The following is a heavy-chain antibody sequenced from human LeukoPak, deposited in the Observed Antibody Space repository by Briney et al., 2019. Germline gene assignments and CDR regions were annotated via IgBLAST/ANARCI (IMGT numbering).Heavy chain of an antibody. V-gene: IGHV4-4*02. D-gene: IGHD6-13*01. J-gene: IGHJ5*02. CDR2: IYHSGST. CDR3: ARGYSSSWYQGPSNWFDP. CDR1: GGSISSSNW. Sequence: PSGTLSLTCAVSGGSISSSNWWSWVRQPPGKGLEWIGEIYHSGSTNYNPSLKSRVTISVDKSKNQFSLKLSSVTAADTAVYYCARGYSSSWYQGPSNWFDPWGRGTLVTVSS.